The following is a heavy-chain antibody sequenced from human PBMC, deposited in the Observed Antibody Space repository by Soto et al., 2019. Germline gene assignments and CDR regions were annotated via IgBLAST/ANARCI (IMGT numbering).Heavy chain of an antibody. V-gene: IGHV3-23*01. J-gene: IGHJ5*02. D-gene: IGHD1-1*01. CDR2: ISGSGDST. Sequence: GGSLRLSCAASGFTFSSYAMTWVRQAPGKGLEWVSTISGSGDSTYYADSVKGRFTISRDNSKNMVYLQMNSLRAEDTAVYYCAKDRSPGEIYISWFDPWGQGTLVTVSS. CDR1: GFTFSSYA. CDR3: AKDRSPGEIYISWFDP.